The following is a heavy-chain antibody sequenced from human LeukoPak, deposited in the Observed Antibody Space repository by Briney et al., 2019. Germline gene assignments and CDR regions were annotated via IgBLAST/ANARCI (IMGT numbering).Heavy chain of an antibody. CDR3: AKNRGDAYNTFDC. CDR2: ISETGGGT. CDR1: GFTFRNYA. Sequence: GGSLRLSCAASGFTFRNYAMGWVRQAPGKGLEWVSSISETGGGTYYADSVKGRFTISRDNSKNTLYLQVNSLRAEDTAVYYCAKNRGDAYNTFDCWGQGTLLTVSS. V-gene: IGHV3-23*01. J-gene: IGHJ4*02. D-gene: IGHD5-24*01.